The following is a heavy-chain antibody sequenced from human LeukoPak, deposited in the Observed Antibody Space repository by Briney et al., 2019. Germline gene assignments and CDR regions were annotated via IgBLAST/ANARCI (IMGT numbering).Heavy chain of an antibody. CDR2: IIPIFGTA. CDR1: GGTFSSYA. CDR3: ARDAVRYCSSTSCHRDYYYYYYMDV. D-gene: IGHD2-2*01. Sequence: GASVKVSCKASGGTFSSYAISWVRQAPGQGLEWMGRIIPIFGTANYAQKFQGRVTITTDESTSTAYMELSSLRSEDTAVYYCARDAVRYCSSTSCHRDYYYYYYMDVWGKGTTVTVSS. V-gene: IGHV1-69*05. J-gene: IGHJ6*03.